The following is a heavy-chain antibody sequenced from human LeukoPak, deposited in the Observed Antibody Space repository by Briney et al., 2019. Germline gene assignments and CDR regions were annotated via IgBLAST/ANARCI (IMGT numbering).Heavy chain of an antibody. D-gene: IGHD2-8*02. Sequence: PSETLSLTCTVSGYSISSGYYWGWIRQPPGKGLEWIGSIYHSGSTYYNPSLKSRVTISVDTSKNQFSLKLSSVTAADTAVYYCARASGGVLDYWGQGTLDTVSS. CDR2: IYHSGST. J-gene: IGHJ4*02. V-gene: IGHV4-38-2*02. CDR3: ARASGGVLDY. CDR1: GYSISSGYY.